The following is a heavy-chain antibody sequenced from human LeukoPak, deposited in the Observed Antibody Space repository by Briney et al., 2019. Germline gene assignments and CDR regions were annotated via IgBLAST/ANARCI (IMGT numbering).Heavy chain of an antibody. CDR1: GYTFTRYG. D-gene: IGHD6-13*01. CDR2: ISASNGNT. Sequence: ASVKVSCKASGYTFTRYGVSWVRQAPGQGLEWMGWISASNGNTNYVQNLQDRVTMTTATSTSTAYMELRSLRSDDTTVYYCARYPLSYSSNWHYYFDYWGQGTLLTVSS. J-gene: IGHJ4*02. CDR3: ARYPLSYSSNWHYYFDY. V-gene: IGHV1-18*01.